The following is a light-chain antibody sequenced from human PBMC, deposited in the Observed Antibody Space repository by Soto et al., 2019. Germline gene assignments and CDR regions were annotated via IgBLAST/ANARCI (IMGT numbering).Light chain of an antibody. Sequence: QPVLTQPPSASGTPGQRVTFSCSGSSSNIGSNTVNWYQQLPGTAPKLLIYSNNQRPSGVPDRFSGSKSGTSASLAISGLQSEDEADYYCAAWDDSLNGVVFGGGTKLTVL. V-gene: IGLV1-44*01. J-gene: IGLJ2*01. CDR2: SNN. CDR3: AAWDDSLNGVV. CDR1: SSNIGSNT.